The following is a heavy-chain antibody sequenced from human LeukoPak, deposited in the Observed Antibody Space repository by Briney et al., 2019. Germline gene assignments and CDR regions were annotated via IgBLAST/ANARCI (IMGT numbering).Heavy chain of an antibody. CDR3: ARDKGDTYYYDSSGYSDY. CDR2: ISSSSSYI. D-gene: IGHD3-22*01. CDR1: GFTFSSYS. J-gene: IGHJ4*02. V-gene: IGHV3-21*01. Sequence: GGSLRLSCAASGFTFSSYSMNWVRQAPGKGLEWVSSISSSSSYIYYADSVKGRFTISRDNAKNSLYLQMNSLRAEDTAVYYCARDKGDTYYYDSSGYSDYWGQGTLVTVSS.